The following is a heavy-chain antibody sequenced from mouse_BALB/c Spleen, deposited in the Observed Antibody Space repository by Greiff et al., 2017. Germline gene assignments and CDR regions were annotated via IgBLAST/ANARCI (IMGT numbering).Heavy chain of an antibody. CDR2: IFPGSGNT. V-gene: IGHV1-66*01. CDR1: GYSFTSYY. Sequence: VQLQQSGPELVKPGASVKISCKASGYSFTSYYIHWVKQRPGQGLEWIGWIFPGSGNTKYNEKFKGKATLTADTSSSTAYMQLSSLTSEDSAVYFCEATMITTRAMDYWGQGTSVTVSS. CDR3: EATMITTRAMDY. D-gene: IGHD2-4*01. J-gene: IGHJ4*01.